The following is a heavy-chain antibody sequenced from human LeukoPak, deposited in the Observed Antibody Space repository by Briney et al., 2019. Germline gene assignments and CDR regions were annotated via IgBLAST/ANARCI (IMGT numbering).Heavy chain of an antibody. D-gene: IGHD3-10*01. CDR1: GFTFGSYG. J-gene: IGHJ4*02. V-gene: IGHV3-30*02. Sequence: GGSLRLSCVVSGFTFGSYGMHWVRQAPGKGLEWVAFIQNDGTIKKYVGSVEGRFTVSRDNSKDTLYLQMNSLRVDDTAVYFCAKDTGRGDYWGQGTLVTVSS. CDR3: AKDTGRGDY. CDR2: IQNDGTIK.